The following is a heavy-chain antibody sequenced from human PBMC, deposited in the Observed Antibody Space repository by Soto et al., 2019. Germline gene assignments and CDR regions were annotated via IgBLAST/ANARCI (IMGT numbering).Heavy chain of an antibody. CDR3: VRQGIGALHGLVDV. J-gene: IGHJ6*02. CDR1: SGPSRSHN. Sequence: QVQLQQSGPGLVKPSETLSLTCTVSSGPSRSHNWGWIRQSPGRGLEWIGYVYDTGSTSYNPSHESRVTISADTSTNHISLTLSSVTAADTAVYYCVRQGIGALHGLVDVWGQGTTVSVSS. D-gene: IGHD3-10*01. V-gene: IGHV4-59*08. CDR2: VYDTGST.